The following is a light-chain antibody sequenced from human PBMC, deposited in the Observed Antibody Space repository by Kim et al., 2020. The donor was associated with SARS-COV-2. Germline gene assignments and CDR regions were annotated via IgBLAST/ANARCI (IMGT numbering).Light chain of an antibody. J-gene: IGLJ3*02. CDR1: SSDINDYKY. Sequence: QSALTQPASVSGSPGQSITISCTGTSSDINDYKYVSWFQQHAGKVPKLIIYDVSKWPSGVPSRFSGSRSGNTASLTISGLQAEDEADYYCSSYTSSSTWVFGGGTQLTVL. V-gene: IGLV2-14*03. CDR3: SSYTSSSTWV. CDR2: DVS.